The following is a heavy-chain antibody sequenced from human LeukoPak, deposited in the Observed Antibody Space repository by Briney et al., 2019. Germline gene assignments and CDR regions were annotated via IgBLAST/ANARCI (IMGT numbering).Heavy chain of an antibody. CDR3: ARDWNYYDSSGYSYYFDY. D-gene: IGHD3-22*01. CDR2: IYTSGST. Sequence: SETLSLTCTASGGSISSYYWSWIRQPAGKGLEWIGRIYTSGSTNYNPSLKSRVTMSVDTSKNQSSLKLSSVTAADTAVYYCARDWNYYDSSGYSYYFDYWGQGTLVTVSS. CDR1: GGSISSYY. V-gene: IGHV4-4*07. J-gene: IGHJ4*02.